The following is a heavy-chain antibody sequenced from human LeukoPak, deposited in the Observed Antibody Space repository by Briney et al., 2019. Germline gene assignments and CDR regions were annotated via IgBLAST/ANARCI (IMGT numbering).Heavy chain of an antibody. D-gene: IGHD2-15*01. Sequence: PGGSLRLSCAASGFTFSSYGMHWGRQAPGKGLEWVAVISYDGSNKYYADSVKGRFTISRDNSKNTLYLQMNSLRVEDTAVYYCAKDRGRTWVQVANWGQGTLVTVSS. CDR3: AKDRGRTWVQVAN. J-gene: IGHJ4*02. V-gene: IGHV3-30*18. CDR1: GFTFSSYG. CDR2: ISYDGSNK.